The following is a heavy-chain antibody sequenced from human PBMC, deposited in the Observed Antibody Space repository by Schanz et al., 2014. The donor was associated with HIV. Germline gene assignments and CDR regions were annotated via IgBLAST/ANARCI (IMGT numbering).Heavy chain of an antibody. V-gene: IGHV3-48*02. CDR1: GFVFSSYA. D-gene: IGHD5-12*01. CDR3: ARDCLSGCPADY. CDR2: ISTSGSVK. J-gene: IGHJ4*02. Sequence: EVQLVESGGGLVKPGGSLRLSCAASGFVFSSYAMHWVRQAPGKGLEWLSSISTSGSVKNYGDSVKGRFTISRDNAKTLLYLQMNSLRDEDTAVYYCARDCLSGCPADYWGQGTLITVSS.